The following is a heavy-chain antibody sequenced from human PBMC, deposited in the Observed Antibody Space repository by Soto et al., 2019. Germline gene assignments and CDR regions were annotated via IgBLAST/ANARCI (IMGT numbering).Heavy chain of an antibody. V-gene: IGHV1-46*01. Sequence: ASVKVSCKASGYTFTSYYMHWVRQAPGQGLEWMGIINPSGGSTSYAQKFQGRVTMTRDTSTSTVYMELSSLRSEDTAVYYCARDRGYSYGYTPSFDYWGQGTLVTVSS. CDR2: INPSGGST. CDR1: GYTFTSYY. D-gene: IGHD5-18*01. CDR3: ARDRGYSYGYTPSFDY. J-gene: IGHJ4*02.